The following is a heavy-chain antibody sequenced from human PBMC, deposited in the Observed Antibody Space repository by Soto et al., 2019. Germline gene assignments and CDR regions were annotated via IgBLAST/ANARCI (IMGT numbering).Heavy chain of an antibody. J-gene: IGHJ4*02. CDR3: ARTNRFDY. CDR1: GASVSSGGYY. Sequence: LSLTCTVSGASVSSGGYYWTWIRQAPGKGLEWISYISTNDVRGNTMYYADSVKGRFTISRDNAKTSLFLEMNSLRADDTAMYYCARTNRFDYWGQGTLVTVSS. V-gene: IGHV3-11*01. CDR2: ISTNDVRGNTM.